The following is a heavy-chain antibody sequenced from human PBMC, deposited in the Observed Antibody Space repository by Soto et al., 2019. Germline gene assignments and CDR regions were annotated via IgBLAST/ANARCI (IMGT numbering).Heavy chain of an antibody. Sequence: EVQLLESGGGLVQPGGCLRLSCAASGFMFGSYAMSWVRQAPGKGLEWVSGISGSGTDTYYADGVKGRVTISRDNAKNTLYLQMNGLRAENTAIYYCAKDLLSSYYYGMDAWGQGTTVTVSS. V-gene: IGHV3-23*01. CDR3: AKDLLSSYYYGMDA. CDR2: ISGSGTDT. D-gene: IGHD3-10*01. J-gene: IGHJ6*02. CDR1: GFMFGSYA.